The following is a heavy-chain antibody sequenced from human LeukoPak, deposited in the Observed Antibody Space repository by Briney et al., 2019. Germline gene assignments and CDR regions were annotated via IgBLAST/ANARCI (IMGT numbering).Heavy chain of an antibody. D-gene: IGHD3-3*01. CDR2: IYYSGST. J-gene: IGHJ2*01. Sequence: PSETLSLTCTVSGGSISSYYWSWIRQPPGKGLEWIGYIYYSGSTNYNPSLKSPVTISVDTSKNQFSLKLSSVTAADTAVYYCARAPGFLWSAYYSLWGRGTLVTVSS. CDR3: ARAPGFLWSAYYSL. V-gene: IGHV4-59*01. CDR1: GGSISSYY.